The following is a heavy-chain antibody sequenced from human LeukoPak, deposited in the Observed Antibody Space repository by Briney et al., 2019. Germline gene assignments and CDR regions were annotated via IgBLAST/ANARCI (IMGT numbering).Heavy chain of an antibody. V-gene: IGHV3-7*01. J-gene: IGHJ6*03. CDR2: IKQDGSVK. CDR3: ARKEYQLGYYYMDV. Sequence: GGSLRLSCAASGFTFSSYWMSWVRQAPGKGLEWVANIKQDGSVKYYVDSVKGRFTISRDNAKNSLYLQMNSLRAEDTAVYYCARKEYQLGYYYMDVWGKGTTATVSS. CDR1: GFTFSSYW. D-gene: IGHD2-2*01.